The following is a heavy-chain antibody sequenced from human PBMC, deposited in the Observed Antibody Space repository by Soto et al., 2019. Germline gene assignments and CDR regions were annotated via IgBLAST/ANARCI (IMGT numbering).Heavy chain of an antibody. CDR2: SSAYNGKT. CDR3: ARDPLTAMYPNPYYYNGMDV. Sequence: QVQLVQSGAEVKKPGASVKVSCKTSGYTFTSYGISWVRQAPGQGLEGMGWSSAYNGKTMYTQKLQGRVTMTTATLTRTAYMELRSLTADDTAAYYCARDPLTAMYPNPYYYNGMDVWGQGTTVTVSS. J-gene: IGHJ6*02. V-gene: IGHV1-18*01. CDR1: GYTFTSYG. D-gene: IGHD5-18*01.